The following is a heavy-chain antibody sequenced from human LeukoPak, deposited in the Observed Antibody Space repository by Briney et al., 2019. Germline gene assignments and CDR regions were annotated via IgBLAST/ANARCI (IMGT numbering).Heavy chain of an antibody. Sequence: KVSCKASGGTFSSYAISWVRQAPGQGLEWMGAIIPIFGTANYAQKFQGRVTITTDESTSTAYMELSSLRSEDTAVYYCARSAPLRFTTTYHYDSSGYYFDYWGQGTLVTVSS. J-gene: IGHJ4*02. CDR3: ARSAPLRFTTTYHYDSSGYYFDY. V-gene: IGHV1-69*05. CDR1: GGTFSSYA. D-gene: IGHD3-22*01. CDR2: IIPIFGTA.